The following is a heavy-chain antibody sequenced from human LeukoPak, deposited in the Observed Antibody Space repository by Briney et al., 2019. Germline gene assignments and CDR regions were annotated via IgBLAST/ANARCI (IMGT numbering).Heavy chain of an antibody. J-gene: IGHJ6*03. V-gene: IGHV3-74*01. D-gene: IGHD6-13*01. CDR1: GFTFSSYW. CDR2: INSDRSST. Sequence: PGGSLRLSCAASGFTFSSYWMHWVRHAPGKGLVWVSRINSDRSSTSYADSVKGRFTISRDNAKNTLYLQMNSLRAEDTAVYYCARGFPFPYSSSWYILGDMDVWGKGTTVTVSS. CDR3: ARGFPFPYSSSWYILGDMDV.